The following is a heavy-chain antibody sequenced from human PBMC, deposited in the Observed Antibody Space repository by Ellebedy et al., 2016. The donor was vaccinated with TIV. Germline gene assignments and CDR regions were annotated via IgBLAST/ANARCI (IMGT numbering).Heavy chain of an antibody. J-gene: IGHJ4*02. D-gene: IGHD2-15*01. CDR1: GFTFNNYG. CDR2: IWYDGSNK. V-gene: IGHV3-33*08. CDR3: ARGKQSCSGGSCYLETEGYFDY. Sequence: GGSLRLSCAASGFTFNNYGMHWVRQAPGKGLEWVAVIWYDGSNKYYADSVKGRFTISRDNSKNTLYLQMNSLRAEDTAVYYCARGKQSCSGGSCYLETEGYFDYWGQGTLVTVSS.